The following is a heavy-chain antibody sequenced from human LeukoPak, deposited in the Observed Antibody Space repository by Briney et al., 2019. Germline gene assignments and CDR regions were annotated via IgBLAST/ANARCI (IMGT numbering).Heavy chain of an antibody. V-gene: IGHV3-48*01. J-gene: IGHJ4*02. Sequence: GGSLRLSCAASGFTFDTYGMNWVRQAPGKGLEWVSFITGGSNTIYYADSVKGRFTISRDNAKNSMYLQMNSLRVEDTAGYYCARDRMGGSFDYWGQGTLVTVSS. CDR2: ITGGSNTI. D-gene: IGHD2-15*01. CDR1: GFTFDTYG. CDR3: ARDRMGGSFDY.